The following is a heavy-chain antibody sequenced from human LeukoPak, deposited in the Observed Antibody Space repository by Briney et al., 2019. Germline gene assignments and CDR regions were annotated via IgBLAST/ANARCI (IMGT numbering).Heavy chain of an antibody. V-gene: IGHV1-2*02. CDR1: GYTFTNYG. D-gene: IGHD1-26*01. CDR2: INPNSGGT. Sequence: GASVKVSCKASGYTFTNYGLGWVRQAPGQGLEWMGWINPNSGGTNYAQKFQGRVTMTRDTSISTAYMELSRLRSDDTAVYYCARAQLGLDYWGQGTLVTVSS. J-gene: IGHJ4*02. CDR3: ARAQLGLDY.